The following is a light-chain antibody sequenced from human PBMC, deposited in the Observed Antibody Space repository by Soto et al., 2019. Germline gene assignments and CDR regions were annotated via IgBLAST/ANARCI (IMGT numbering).Light chain of an antibody. CDR1: QSVSSN. CDR3: QQFNSWPGT. CDR2: GPS. V-gene: IGKV3-15*01. Sequence: EIVMTQSPATLSVSPGERATLSCRASQSVSSNLAGYQQKPGQAPRLLIYGPSTRATGIPARFSGSGSGTEFTLTISSLQSEDSAVYYCQQFNSWPGTFGQGTKVEIK. J-gene: IGKJ1*01.